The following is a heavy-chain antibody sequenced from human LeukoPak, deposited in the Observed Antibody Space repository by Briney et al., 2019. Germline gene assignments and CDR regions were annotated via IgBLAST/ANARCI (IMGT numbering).Heavy chain of an antibody. CDR2: INPNSGGT. CDR1: GYTLTGYY. D-gene: IGHD6-13*01. J-gene: IGHJ4*02. Sequence: ASVKVSCKASGYTLTGYYMHWVRQAPGQGGEGMGWINPNSGGTNYAQKFQGRVTMTRDTSISTAYMELSRLRSDDTAVYYCARIDIRYSRGVGDYWGQGTLVTVSS. V-gene: IGHV1-2*02. CDR3: ARIDIRYSRGVGDY.